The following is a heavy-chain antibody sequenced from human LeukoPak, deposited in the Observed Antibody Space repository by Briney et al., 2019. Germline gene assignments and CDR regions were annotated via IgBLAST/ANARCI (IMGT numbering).Heavy chain of an antibody. Sequence: SETLSLTCTVSGGSISSSRYYWGWIRQPPGKGLEGIGSIYYSGSTYYNPSLKSRVTISVDTSKNQFSLKLSSVTAADTAVYYYARLAARPTGAFNIWGQGTMVTASS. V-gene: IGHV4-39*01. J-gene: IGHJ3*02. CDR2: IYYSGST. CDR1: GGSISSSRYY. CDR3: ARLAARPTGAFNI. D-gene: IGHD6-6*01.